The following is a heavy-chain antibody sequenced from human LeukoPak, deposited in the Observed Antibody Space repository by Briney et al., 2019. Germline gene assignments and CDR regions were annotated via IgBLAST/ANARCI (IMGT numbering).Heavy chain of an antibody. Sequence: SETLSLTCAVSGGSISSSNWWSWVRQPPGKGLEWIGEINHSGSTNYNPSLKSRVAISVDTSKNQFSLKLSSVTAADTAVYYCARKRSLRSSSWLPKPNWFDPWGQGTLVTVSS. V-gene: IGHV4-4*02. CDR2: INHSGST. CDR1: GGSISSSNW. D-gene: IGHD6-13*01. CDR3: ARKRSLRSSSWLPKPNWFDP. J-gene: IGHJ5*02.